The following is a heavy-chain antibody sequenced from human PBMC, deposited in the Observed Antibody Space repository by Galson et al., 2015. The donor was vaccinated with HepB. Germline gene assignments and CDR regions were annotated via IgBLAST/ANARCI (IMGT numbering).Heavy chain of an antibody. V-gene: IGHV3-23*01. CDR2: ISGSGGST. Sequence: SLRLSCAASGFTFSSYAMSWVRQAPGKGLEWVSAISGSGGSTYYADSVKGRFTVSRDNSKNTLYLQMNSLRAEDTAVYYCATPLDIVMVVAATLPAFDIWGQGTLVTVSS. CDR3: ATPLDIVMVVAATLPAFDI. CDR1: GFTFSSYA. J-gene: IGHJ3*02. D-gene: IGHD2-15*01.